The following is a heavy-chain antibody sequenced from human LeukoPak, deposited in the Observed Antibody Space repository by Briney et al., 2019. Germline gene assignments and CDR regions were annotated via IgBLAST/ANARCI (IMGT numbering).Heavy chain of an antibody. V-gene: IGHV3-9*01. CDR1: GFTFDDYA. CDR2: ISWNSGSV. J-gene: IGHJ4*02. CDR3: AKAVGYSGYDSSDS. Sequence: PGGSLRLSCAASGFTFDDYAMHWVRQAPGKGLEWVSGISWNSGSVAYADSVKGRFTISRDNAKNSVYLQMNSLRAEDTAFYCCAKAVGYSGYDSSDSWGQGTLVTVSS. D-gene: IGHD5-12*01.